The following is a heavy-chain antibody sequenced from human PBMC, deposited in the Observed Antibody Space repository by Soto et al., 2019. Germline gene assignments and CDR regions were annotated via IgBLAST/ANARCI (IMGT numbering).Heavy chain of an antibody. J-gene: IGHJ6*01. V-gene: IGHV3-21*01. CDR3: AREPTIYCSGDSCIYSYYGMEV. CDR2: ISSNSSYI. CDR1: GFTFSGYS. D-gene: IGHD2-15*01. Sequence: LRLSCAASGFTFSGYSMNWVRQAPGNVLEWVSSISSNSSYIYYADSVKGRFTISRDNAKNSLYLQMNSLRAEDTAVYYCAREPTIYCSGDSCIYSYYGMEVWGQGTTVNVS.